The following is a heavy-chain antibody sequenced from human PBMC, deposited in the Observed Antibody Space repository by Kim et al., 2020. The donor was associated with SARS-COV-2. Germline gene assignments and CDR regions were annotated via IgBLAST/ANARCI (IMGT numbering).Heavy chain of an antibody. Sequence: SVKGRFTIARDNAKNSLYLQMKSRRAEDTAVYYCARDVRIAVAVYYGMDVWGQGTTVTVSS. D-gene: IGHD6-19*01. V-gene: IGHV3-21*01. J-gene: IGHJ6*02. CDR3: ARDVRIAVAVYYGMDV.